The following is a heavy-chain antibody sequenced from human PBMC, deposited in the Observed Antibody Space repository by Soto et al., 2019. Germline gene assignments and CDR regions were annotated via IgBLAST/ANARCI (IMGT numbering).Heavy chain of an antibody. CDR3: ARVMAYEQQLVPFDY. J-gene: IGHJ4*02. CDR2: VNPHTGGT. CDR1: GYTFIGYY. Sequence: QVQLVPSGAEVKKPGASVKVSCKTSGYTFIGYYLNWVRQAPGQGLEWMGWVNPHTGGTHYAQKFDGRVTMTRDTSTYTAYMELSGLKFDDTATYFCARVMAYEQQLVPFDYWGQGTLVTVSS. D-gene: IGHD6-13*01. V-gene: IGHV1-2*02.